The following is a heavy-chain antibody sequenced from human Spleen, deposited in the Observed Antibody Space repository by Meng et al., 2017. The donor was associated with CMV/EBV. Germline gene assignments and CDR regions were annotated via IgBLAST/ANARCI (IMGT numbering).Heavy chain of an antibody. V-gene: IGHV4-4*01. Sequence: CAVSGGSITRSSTWWAWVSQPPGKGLEWIGEVSHSGSAKYIPSLKSRVTISIDMTKNHFSLKLTSVTAADTGVYFCARSPGWWSLDYWGQGALVTVSS. CDR2: VSHSGSA. D-gene: IGHD2-15*01. CDR3: ARSPGWWSLDY. J-gene: IGHJ4*02. CDR1: GGSITRSSTW.